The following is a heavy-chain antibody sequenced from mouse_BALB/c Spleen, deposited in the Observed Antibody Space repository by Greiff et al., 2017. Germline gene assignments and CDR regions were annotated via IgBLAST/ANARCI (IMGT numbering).Heavy chain of an antibody. J-gene: IGHJ2*01. D-gene: IGHD1-2*01. CDR2: IYPGDGDT. CDR1: GYTFTSYW. Sequence: VKLMESGAELARPGASVKLSCKASGYTFTSYWMQWVKQRPGQGLEWIGAIYPGDGDTRYTQKFKGKATLTADKSSSTAYMQLSSLASEDSAVYYCARYGRDYWGQGTTLTVSS. CDR3: ARYGRDY. V-gene: IGHV1-87*01.